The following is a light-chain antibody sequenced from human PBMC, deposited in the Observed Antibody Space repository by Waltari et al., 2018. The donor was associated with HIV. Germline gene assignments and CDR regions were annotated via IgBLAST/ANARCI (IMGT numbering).Light chain of an antibody. CDR1: ALPKRY. V-gene: IGLV3-10*01. Sequence: SYELTQPPSVSVSPGQTARITCSGDALPKRYAYWYQQKSGQAPLLVIYEDSKRPSGIPERFSGSSSGTMATLTISGAQVEYEADYYCYSRDSSGNSWVFGGGTKLTVL. CDR3: YSRDSSGNSWV. J-gene: IGLJ3*02. CDR2: EDS.